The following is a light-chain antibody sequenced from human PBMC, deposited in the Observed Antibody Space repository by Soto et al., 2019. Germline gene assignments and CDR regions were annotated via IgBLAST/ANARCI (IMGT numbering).Light chain of an antibody. CDR3: QQYGSPGT. J-gene: IGKJ1*01. CDR1: QSVSNNY. V-gene: IGKV3-20*01. CDR2: GAS. Sequence: EIVLTQSPGTLSLSPGERATLSCRASQSVSNNYLAWYQQKPGQAPRLLIDGASNRATGIPDRFSGSGSGTDFTLTISRLEPEDFAVYYCQQYGSPGTFGQGTNVDIK.